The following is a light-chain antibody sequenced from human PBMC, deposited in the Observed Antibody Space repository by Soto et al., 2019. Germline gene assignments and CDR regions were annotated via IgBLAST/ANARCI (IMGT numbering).Light chain of an antibody. V-gene: IGKV3-20*01. J-gene: IGKJ2*01. CDR2: GVS. CDR1: QSVSSNY. CDR3: QQYGRSPYS. Sequence: EIVLTQSPGTLSLSLGERVTLSCRASQSVSSNYLAWYQHRPGQAPRLLIHGVSSRATGIPDRFTGSGSGRDFTLTISSLEPEDSAVYYRQQYGRSPYSFGQGTKLEIK.